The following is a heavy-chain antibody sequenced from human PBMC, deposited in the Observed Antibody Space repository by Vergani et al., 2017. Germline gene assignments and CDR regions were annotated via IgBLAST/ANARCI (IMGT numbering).Heavy chain of an antibody. CDR3: ARGGRFESPSRNYYYYMDV. CDR2: ISYDGSNK. Sequence: QVQLVESGGGVVQPGRSLRLSCAASGFTFSSYAMHWVRQAPGKGLEWVAVISYDGSNKYYADSVNGRFTISRDNSKNTLYLQMNSLRAEDTAVYYCARGGRFESPSRNYYYYMDVWGKATTVTVSS. CDR1: GFTFSSYA. D-gene: IGHD3-10*01. J-gene: IGHJ6*03. V-gene: IGHV3-30-3*01.